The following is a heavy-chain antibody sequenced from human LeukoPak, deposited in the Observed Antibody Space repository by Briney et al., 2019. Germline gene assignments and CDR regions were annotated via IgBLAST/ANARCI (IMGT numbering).Heavy chain of an antibody. CDR2: MNPNSGDT. CDR3: ARDNSVGDIAWWFDP. J-gene: IGHJ5*02. CDR1: GYTFTSFD. V-gene: IGHV1-8*01. D-gene: IGHD3-16*02. Sequence: ASVKVSCKASGYTFTSFDINWVRQATGQGLEWMGWMNPNSGDTGFAQKFQGRVTMTRDMSTTTDYMELSSLRSEDTAVYYCARDNSVGDIAWWFDPWGQGTLVTVSS.